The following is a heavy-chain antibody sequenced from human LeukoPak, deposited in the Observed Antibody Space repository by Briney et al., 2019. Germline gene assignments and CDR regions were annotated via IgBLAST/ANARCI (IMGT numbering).Heavy chain of an antibody. CDR3: ARGSYSGSYPFDY. J-gene: IGHJ4*02. CDR2: IWYDGSNK. D-gene: IGHD1-26*01. Sequence: PGGSLRLSCAASGFIFTDYWMYWVRQAPGKGLEWVAIIWYDGSNKKYADSVKGRFTISRDNSKNTLYLQMGSLRAEDMAVYYCARGSYSGSYPFDYWGQGTLVTVSS. V-gene: IGHV3-33*07. CDR1: GFIFTDYW.